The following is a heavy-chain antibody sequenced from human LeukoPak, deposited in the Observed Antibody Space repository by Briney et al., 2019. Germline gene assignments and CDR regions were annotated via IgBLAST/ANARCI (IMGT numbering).Heavy chain of an antibody. J-gene: IGHJ5*02. CDR3: ACYYYDSSGYPRPWFDP. CDR1: GYTFTSYY. D-gene: IGHD3-22*01. CDR2: INPSGGST. V-gene: IGHV1-46*01. Sequence: ASVKVSCKASGYTFTSYYMHWVRQAPGQGLEWMGIINPSGGSTSYAQKFQGRVTMTRDMSTSTVYMELSSLRSEDTAVYYCACYYYDSSGYPRPWFDPWGQGTLVIVSS.